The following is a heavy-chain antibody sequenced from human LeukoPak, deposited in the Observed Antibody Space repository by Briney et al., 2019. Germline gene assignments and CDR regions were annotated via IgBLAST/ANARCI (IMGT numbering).Heavy chain of an antibody. Sequence: ASVKVSCKASGYTFTSYYMHWVRQAPGQGLEWMGIINPSGGSTSYAQKFQGRVTMTRDMSTSTVYMELSSLRSEDTAVYFCARSLSGSRFNDAFDIWGQGTMVTVSS. CDR1: GYTFTSYY. CDR2: INPSGGST. J-gene: IGHJ3*02. D-gene: IGHD2-15*01. CDR3: ARSLSGSRFNDAFDI. V-gene: IGHV1-46*01.